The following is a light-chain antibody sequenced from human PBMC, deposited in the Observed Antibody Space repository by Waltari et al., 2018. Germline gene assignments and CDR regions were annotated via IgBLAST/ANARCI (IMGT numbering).Light chain of an antibody. Sequence: QSVLTQPPSVSGAPGQRVTISCHGSGANLGAGSDVPWYQQLPGKAPKPLIYGTSTRPLGVPDRYFGSQSGTSASLAITGLQAEDEADYYCQSYDTSLSVVFGGGTKLTVL. J-gene: IGLJ2*01. CDR1: GANLGAGSD. V-gene: IGLV1-40*01. CDR3: QSYDTSLSVV. CDR2: GTS.